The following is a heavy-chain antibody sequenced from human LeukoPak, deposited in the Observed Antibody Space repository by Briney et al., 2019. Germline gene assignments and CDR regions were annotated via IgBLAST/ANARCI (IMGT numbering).Heavy chain of an antibody. V-gene: IGHV1-69*13. CDR1: GGTFSSYA. CDR3: ARELLPYYYDRRRQVGIGP. D-gene: IGHD3-22*01. Sequence: GASVKVSCKASGGTFSSYAMRWVRQAPGQGLEWMGGIIPNFGGANYAQKFQGRVTITADASTSTAYMELSSLRSEDTAVYYCARELLPYYYDRRRQVGIGPWGQGTLVTVSS. CDR2: IIPNFGGA. J-gene: IGHJ5*02.